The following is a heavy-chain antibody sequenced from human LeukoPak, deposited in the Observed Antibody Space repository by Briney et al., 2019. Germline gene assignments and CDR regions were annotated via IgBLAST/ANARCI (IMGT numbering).Heavy chain of an antibody. D-gene: IGHD6-6*01. Sequence: PGGSLRLSCAASGFTFSSYEMNWVRQAPGKGLEWVSYISSNDGTVYYADSVKGRFTISRDNSKNSLFLQMNSLRAEDTAFYYCARVLGYGSSYVDYWGQGTLVTVSS. V-gene: IGHV3-48*03. CDR1: GFTFSSYE. CDR2: ISSNDGTV. CDR3: ARVLGYGSSYVDY. J-gene: IGHJ4*02.